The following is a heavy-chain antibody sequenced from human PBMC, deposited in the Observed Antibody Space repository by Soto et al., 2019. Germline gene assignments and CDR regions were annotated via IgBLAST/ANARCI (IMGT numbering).Heavy chain of an antibody. D-gene: IGHD1-1*01. J-gene: IGHJ4*02. CDR3: ARGTGYY. CDR1: GFSFSSYG. Sequence: EVQVVESGGGLVQPGGSLRLSSAASGFSFSSYGMHWVRQAPGKGLVWVSRINGDGSITNYADSVKGRFTISRDNAKNTVYLQVNSPTAEHPAVYYCARGTGYYWGKGILGTVSS. V-gene: IGHV3-74*01. CDR2: INGDGSIT.